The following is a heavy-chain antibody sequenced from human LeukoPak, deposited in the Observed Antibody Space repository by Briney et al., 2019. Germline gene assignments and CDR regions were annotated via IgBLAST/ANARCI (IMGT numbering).Heavy chain of an antibody. V-gene: IGHV3-21*01. CDR1: GFTFSTFA. Sequence: PGGSLRLSCAASGFTFSTFAMIWVRQPPGKGLEWVSSIFPSGGEIHYADSVRGRFTISRDNAKTSLYLQMNSLRAEDTAVYYCARPLMYYYGSETYFWFDPWGQGTLVTVSS. CDR3: ARPLMYYYGSETYFWFDP. CDR2: IFPSGGEI. J-gene: IGHJ5*02. D-gene: IGHD3-10*01.